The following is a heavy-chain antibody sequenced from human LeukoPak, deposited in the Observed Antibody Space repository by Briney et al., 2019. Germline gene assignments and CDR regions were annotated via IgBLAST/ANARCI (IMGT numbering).Heavy chain of an antibody. D-gene: IGHD5/OR15-5a*01. Sequence: ASVKVSCKAFGHSLTSYSMHWVRQAPGQGLEWMGIINPSGGSTSYAQRFQGRVTMTRDTSTSTVYMEVTSLRSEDTAVYYCARGFDGLRLKGQYFDYWGQGTLVTVSS. CDR1: GHSLTSYS. CDR2: INPSGGST. V-gene: IGHV1-46*01. CDR3: ARGFDGLRLKGQYFDY. J-gene: IGHJ4*02.